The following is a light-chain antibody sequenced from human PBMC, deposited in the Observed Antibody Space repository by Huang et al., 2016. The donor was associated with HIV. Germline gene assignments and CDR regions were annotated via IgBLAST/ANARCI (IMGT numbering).Light chain of an antibody. J-gene: IGKJ2*03. CDR1: QSVSLN. Sequence: EIVMTQSPATLSVSPGERATLSCRASQSVSLNLAWYQQKPGQAPRLLIYGASTRATGIPAKFSGTGSGTEFTLTISSLQSEDFAVYYCQQYNNWPTSFGQGTKLEIK. CDR2: GAS. CDR3: QQYNNWPTS. V-gene: IGKV3-15*01.